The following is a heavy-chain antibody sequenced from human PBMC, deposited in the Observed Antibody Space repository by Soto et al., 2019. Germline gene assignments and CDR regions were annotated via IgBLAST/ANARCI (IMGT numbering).Heavy chain of an antibody. J-gene: IGHJ6*02. V-gene: IGHV3-72*01. D-gene: IGHD2-2*01. CDR3: ARSFYAQGLDV. CDR2: TRNKGNDYIT. Sequence: EAQLLESGGALVQPGGSLRLSCAVSGFTSSDHEMNWVRQDPGKGLEWIVHTRNKGNDYITNYDASVKVRFTNSRNDDKNSLYLQMNSLKTENTAVYYRARSFYAQGLDVWGQGTTVNVSS. CDR1: GFTSSDHE.